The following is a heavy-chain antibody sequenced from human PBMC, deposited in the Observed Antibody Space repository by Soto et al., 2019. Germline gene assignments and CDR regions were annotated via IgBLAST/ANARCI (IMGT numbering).Heavy chain of an antibody. Sequence: SVKVSCKASGGTFSSYAISWVRQAPGQGLEWMGGIIPIFGTANYAQKFQGRVTITADESTSTAYMELSSLRSEDTAVYYCARDVPYDSSGYSYPTFDYWGQGTLVTISS. V-gene: IGHV1-69*13. J-gene: IGHJ4*02. D-gene: IGHD3-22*01. CDR3: ARDVPYDSSGYSYPTFDY. CDR2: IIPIFGTA. CDR1: GGTFSSYA.